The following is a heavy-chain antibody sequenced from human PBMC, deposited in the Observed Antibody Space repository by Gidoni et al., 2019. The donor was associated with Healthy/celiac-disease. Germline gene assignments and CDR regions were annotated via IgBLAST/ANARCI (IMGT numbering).Heavy chain of an antibody. J-gene: IGHJ6*03. V-gene: IGHV3-11*05. CDR1: GFTFSDYY. CDR3: AREFSDIVVVPAAMSYYYYYMDV. Sequence: QVQLVESGGGLVKPGGSLRLSCAASGFTFSDYYMSWIRQAPGKGLEWVSYISSSSSYTNYADSVKGRFTISRDNAKNSLYLQMNSLRAEDTAVYYCAREFSDIVVVPAAMSYYYYYMDVWGKGTTVTVSS. CDR2: ISSSSSYT. D-gene: IGHD2-2*01.